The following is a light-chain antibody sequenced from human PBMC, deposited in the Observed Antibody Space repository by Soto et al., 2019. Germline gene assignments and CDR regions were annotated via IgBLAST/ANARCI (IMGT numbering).Light chain of an antibody. CDR3: QRYNNWPRAT. Sequence: EIVMTQSPATLSLSPGERATLSCRASQSINSNLAWYQQKPGQAPRLFMFRASSRATGVPARFSGSGSETEFNLTISSLQSEDFAVYYCQRYNNWPRATFGGGTKVETK. J-gene: IGKJ4*01. CDR1: QSINSN. V-gene: IGKV3-15*01. CDR2: RAS.